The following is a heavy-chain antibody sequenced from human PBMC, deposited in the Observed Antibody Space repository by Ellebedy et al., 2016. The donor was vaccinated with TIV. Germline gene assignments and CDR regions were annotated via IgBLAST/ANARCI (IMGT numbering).Heavy chain of an antibody. CDR3: ARDGPWGYHWFDP. V-gene: IGHV1-18*01. J-gene: IGHJ5*02. CDR1: GYTFTSYG. CDR2: INPYNCNT. Sequence: AASVKVSCKASGYTFTSYGMSWVRQAPGQGLEGMGWINPYNCNTNYVQKLKDRVTMTTDTSTITAYMELRSLRSDDAAVYYCARDGPWGYHWFDPWGQGTLVTVSS. D-gene: IGHD3-16*02.